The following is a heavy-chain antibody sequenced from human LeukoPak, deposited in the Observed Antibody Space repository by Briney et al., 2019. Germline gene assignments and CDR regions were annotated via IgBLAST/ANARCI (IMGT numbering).Heavy chain of an antibody. Sequence: GGSLKLSCVASAFTFRNFWMSWVRQVPGKGLEWVANIEQDGREKNYVESVKGRFTISRDNGKYSLYLEMNSLRAEDTAVYFCARERQGSSYYDGKESFDYWGQGTLVTVSS. V-gene: IGHV3-7*01. CDR2: IEQDGREK. CDR1: AFTFRNFW. J-gene: IGHJ4*02. D-gene: IGHD1-26*01. CDR3: ARERQGSSYYDGKESFDY.